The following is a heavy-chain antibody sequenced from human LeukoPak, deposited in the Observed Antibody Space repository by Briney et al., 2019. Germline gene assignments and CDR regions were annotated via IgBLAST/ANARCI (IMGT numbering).Heavy chain of an antibody. CDR1: GLSISSGGYA. Sequence: SETLSLTCAVSGLSISSGGYAWRWIRQGPGKGLEWIVYVYHSGSTYYNPSLKSRFTISVARTTNQFSRKLSSVTAADTAGYYCAAAREQGKDAFDMWGQGTMVTASS. CDR3: AAAREQGKDAFDM. D-gene: IGHD6-6*01. CDR2: VYHSGST. J-gene: IGHJ3*02. V-gene: IGHV4-30-2*01.